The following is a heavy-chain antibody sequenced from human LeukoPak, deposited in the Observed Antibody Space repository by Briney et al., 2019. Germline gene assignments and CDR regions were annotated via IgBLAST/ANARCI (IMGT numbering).Heavy chain of an antibody. CDR1: GGSISSGGYY. CDR2: IYYSGST. Sequence: SQTLSLTCTVSGGSISSGGYYWSWIRQHPGTGLEWIGYIYYSGSTYYNPSLKSRVTISVDTSKNQFSLKLSSVTAADTAVNYCARGGSDFWSGYYGSVDYWGQGTLVTVSS. D-gene: IGHD3-3*01. V-gene: IGHV4-31*03. CDR3: ARGGSDFWSGYYGSVDY. J-gene: IGHJ4*02.